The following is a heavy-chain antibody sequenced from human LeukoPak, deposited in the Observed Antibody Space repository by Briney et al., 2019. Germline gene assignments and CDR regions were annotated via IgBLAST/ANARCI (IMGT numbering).Heavy chain of an antibody. CDR3: ARDTVAGLYFDY. Sequence: SETLSLTCTVSGGSISSHYWSWIRQPAGKGLEWIGRIYTSGSTNYNPSLKSRVTMSVDTSKNQFSLKLSSVTAADTAVYYCARDTVAGLYFDYWGQGTLVTVSS. CDR1: GGSISSHY. CDR2: IYTSGST. J-gene: IGHJ4*02. V-gene: IGHV4-4*07. D-gene: IGHD6-19*01.